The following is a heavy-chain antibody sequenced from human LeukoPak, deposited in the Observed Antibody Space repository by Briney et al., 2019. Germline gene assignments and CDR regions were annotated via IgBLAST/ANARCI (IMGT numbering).Heavy chain of an antibody. CDR3: ARHMVVVSSNRHDYHYYDMDV. CDR1: GGSISTYY. Sequence: SETLSLTCTVSGGSISTYYWSWIRQPPGKGLEWIGYIYYSGSTNYNPSLKSRVTISVDTPKNQFSLKLSSVTAADTAVYYCARHMVVVSSNRHDYHYYDMDVWGQGTTVTVSS. CDR2: IYYSGST. J-gene: IGHJ6*02. D-gene: IGHD2-2*01. V-gene: IGHV4-59*08.